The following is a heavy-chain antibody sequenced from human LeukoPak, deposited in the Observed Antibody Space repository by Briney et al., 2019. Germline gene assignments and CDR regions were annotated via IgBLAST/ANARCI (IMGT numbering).Heavy chain of an antibody. Sequence: GGSLRLSCAASGFTLSSYEMNWFRQAPGKGLEWVSYISSSGSTIYYADSVKGRFTISRDNAKNSLYLQMNSLRAEDTAVYYCAELGITMIGGVWGKGTTVTISS. CDR3: AELGITMIGGV. CDR2: ISSSGSTI. CDR1: GFTLSSYE. V-gene: IGHV3-48*03. J-gene: IGHJ6*04. D-gene: IGHD3-10*02.